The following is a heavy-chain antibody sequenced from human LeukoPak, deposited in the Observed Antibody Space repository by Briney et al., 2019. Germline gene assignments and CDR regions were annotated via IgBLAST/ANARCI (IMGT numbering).Heavy chain of an antibody. CDR3: AGPGLGYCSSTSCFRDY. J-gene: IGHJ4*02. V-gene: IGHV3-30*04. D-gene: IGHD2-2*01. Sequence: GGSLRLSCAASGFTFSTYAMHWVRQAPGKGLEWVAVILYHGSSQFYADSVKGRFTISRDNSKNTLFLQMNSLRAEDTAVYYCAGPGLGYCSSTSCFRDYWGQGTLVIVSS. CDR2: ILYHGSSQ. CDR1: GFTFSTYA.